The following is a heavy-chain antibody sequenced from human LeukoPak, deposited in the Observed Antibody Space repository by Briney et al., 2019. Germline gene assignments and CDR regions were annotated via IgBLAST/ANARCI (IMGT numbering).Heavy chain of an antibody. CDR2: ISAYNGNT. CDR1: GYTFTSYG. J-gene: IGHJ3*02. CDR3: ARDVYYDSFDAFDI. V-gene: IGHV1-18*01. Sequence: ASVKVSCKASGYTFTSYGISWVRQAPGQGLEWMGWISAYNGNTNYAQKPQGRVTMTTDTSTSTAYVELRSLRSDDTAVYYCARDVYYDSFDAFDIWGQGTMVTVSS. D-gene: IGHD3-22*01.